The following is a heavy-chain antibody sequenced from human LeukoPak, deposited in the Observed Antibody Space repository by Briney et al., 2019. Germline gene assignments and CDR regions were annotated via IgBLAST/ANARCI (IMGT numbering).Heavy chain of an antibody. CDR1: GYSSSSGYY. J-gene: IGHJ6*04. CDR2: IYHSGST. CDR3: AREGVAGYV. Sequence: SETLSLXCTVSGYSSSSGYYWGWIRQPPGKGLEWIGSIYHSGSTYYNPSLKSRVTISVDTSKNQFSLKLSSVTAADTAVYYCAREGVAGYVWGKGTTVTVSS. V-gene: IGHV4-38-2*02. D-gene: IGHD6-19*01.